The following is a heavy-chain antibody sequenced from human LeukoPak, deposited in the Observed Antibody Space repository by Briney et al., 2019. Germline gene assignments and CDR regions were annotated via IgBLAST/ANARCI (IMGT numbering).Heavy chain of an antibody. CDR2: TYYRSKWYN. CDR1: GDSVSSNSAA. D-gene: IGHD2-8*02. J-gene: IGHJ6*02. Sequence: SQTLSLTCAISGDSVSSNSAAWNWIRQSPSRGLEWRGRTYYRSKWYNDYAVSVKSRITINPDTSKNQFSLQLNSVTPEDTAVYYCARELVSPLYYYYYGMDVWGQGTTVTASS. V-gene: IGHV6-1*01. CDR3: ARELVSPLYYYYYGMDV.